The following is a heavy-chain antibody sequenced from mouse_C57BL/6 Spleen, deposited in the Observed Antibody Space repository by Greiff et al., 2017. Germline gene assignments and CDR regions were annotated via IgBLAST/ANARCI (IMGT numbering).Heavy chain of an antibody. D-gene: IGHD1-1*01. CDR1: AYTFPRYW. Sequence: QVQLQQPGAELVKPGPSLRLSCKPSAYTFPRYWMPWLKRRPGQGLGGMGMINPNSGSTNYNDKFKRKATLTVDKSSSTAYMKLSSLTSEDSAVYYCAREGYGSSYDYFDYWGQGTTLTVSS. J-gene: IGHJ2*01. V-gene: IGHV1-64*01. CDR2: INPNSGST. CDR3: AREGYGSSYDYFDY.